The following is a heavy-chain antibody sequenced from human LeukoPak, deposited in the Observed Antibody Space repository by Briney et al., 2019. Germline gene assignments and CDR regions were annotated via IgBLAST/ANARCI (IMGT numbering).Heavy chain of an antibody. J-gene: IGHJ3*02. V-gene: IGHV1-69*04. CDR1: GGTFSSYA. CDR2: IIPILGIA. Sequence: ASVKVSCKASGGTFSSYAISWVRQAPGQGLEWMGRIIPILGIANYAQKFQGRVTITADKSTSTAYMELSSLRSEDTAVYYCLSMVQGVAPVTDAFDSWGQGTMVTVSS. D-gene: IGHD3-10*01. CDR3: LSMVQGVAPVTDAFDS.